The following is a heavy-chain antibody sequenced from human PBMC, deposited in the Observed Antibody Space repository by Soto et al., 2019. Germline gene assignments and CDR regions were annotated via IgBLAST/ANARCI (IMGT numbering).Heavy chain of an antibody. V-gene: IGHV4-4*02. CDR1: GASIRSSDW. Sequence: SETLSLTCAVSGASIRSSDWWSWVRQSPGKGLEWIGEIYHGGSTTYNPFLESRLSMSIDKSKNQFSLKLTSVTAADTAVYFCARTLGVAAARRGYYIDSWGQGTLVTVSS. CDR3: ARTLGVAAARRGYYIDS. CDR2: IYHGGST. D-gene: IGHD6-25*01. J-gene: IGHJ4*02.